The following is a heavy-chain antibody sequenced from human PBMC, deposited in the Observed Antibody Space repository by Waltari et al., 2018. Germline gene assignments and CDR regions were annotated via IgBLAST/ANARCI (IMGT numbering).Heavy chain of an antibody. D-gene: IGHD2-2*02. CDR2: IYYSGST. Sequence: QVQLQESGPGLVKPSQTLSLTCTVSGGSISSGGYDWSWIRQHPGKGLAWIGYIYYSGSTYYNPSLKSRVTISVDTSKNQFSLKLSSVTAADTAVYYCASLQSCSSTSCYTGTGEWGFDPWGQGTLVTVSS. V-gene: IGHV4-31*03. CDR3: ASLQSCSSTSCYTGTGEWGFDP. CDR1: GGSISSGGYD. J-gene: IGHJ5*02.